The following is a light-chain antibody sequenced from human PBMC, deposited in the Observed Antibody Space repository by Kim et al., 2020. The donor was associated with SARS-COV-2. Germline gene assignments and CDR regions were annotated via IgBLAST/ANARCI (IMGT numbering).Light chain of an antibody. V-gene: IGKV3-20*01. CDR1: QSVSSSY. J-gene: IGKJ5*01. CDR3: QRYDSWPLT. Sequence: EIVLTQSPGTLSVSLGERATLSCTASQSVSSSYLAWYQQKPGQAPRLLIYGASSRATGIPDRFSGSGSGTDFTLTISRLESEDFAVYYCQRYDSWPLTFGQGTQLEIK. CDR2: GAS.